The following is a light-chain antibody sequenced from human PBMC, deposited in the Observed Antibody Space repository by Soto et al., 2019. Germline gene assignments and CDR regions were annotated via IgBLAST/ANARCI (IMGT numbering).Light chain of an antibody. CDR3: CSYAGTYTYV. V-gene: IGLV2-11*01. CDR2: DVN. Sequence: QSALTQPRSVSGSPGQSVTISCTGTNSNIGFYNFVSWYQQHPDKAPYLVIYDVNKRPSGVPDRFSGSKSGNTASLTISGLQADDEADYYCCSYAGTYTYVFGIGTKVTVL. CDR1: NSNIGFYNF. J-gene: IGLJ1*01.